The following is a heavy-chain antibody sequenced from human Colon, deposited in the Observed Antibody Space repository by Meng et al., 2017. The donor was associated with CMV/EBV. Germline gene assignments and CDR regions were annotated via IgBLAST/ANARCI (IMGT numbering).Heavy chain of an antibody. Sequence: ASVKVSCKASGYTFTGYYMHWVRQAPGQGLEWMGWINPNSGGTNYAQKFQGRVTMTRDTSISTAYMELSRLRSDDTAVYYCARAEYSSSSGGSEYYYYGMDVWGQGTTVTVSS. CDR1: GYTFTGYY. D-gene: IGHD6-6*01. V-gene: IGHV1-2*02. J-gene: IGHJ6*02. CDR3: ARAEYSSSSGGSEYYYYGMDV. CDR2: INPNSGGT.